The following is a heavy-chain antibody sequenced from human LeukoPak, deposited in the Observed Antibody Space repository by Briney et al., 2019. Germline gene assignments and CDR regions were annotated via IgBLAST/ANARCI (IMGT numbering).Heavy chain of an antibody. J-gene: IGHJ4*02. V-gene: IGHV1-8*01. D-gene: IGHD5-18*01. CDR3: ARGSYGYLGFDY. Sequence: RASVKVSCKASGYTFTSHDINWVRQATGQGLEWMGWMNPNSGNTGYAQKFQGRVTMTRNTSISTAYMELSSLRSEDTAVYYCARGSYGYLGFDYWGQGTLVTVSS. CDR1: GYTFTSHD. CDR2: MNPNSGNT.